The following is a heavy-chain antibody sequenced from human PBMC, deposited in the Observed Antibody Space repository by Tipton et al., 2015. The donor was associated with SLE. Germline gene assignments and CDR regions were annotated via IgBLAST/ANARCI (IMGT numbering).Heavy chain of an antibody. Sequence: TLSLTCAVYGGSFSGYYWSWIRQSPGKGLEWIGEINHSGSTNYNPSLKSRVTISVDTSKNQFSLKLSSVTAADTAVYYCAVTYYDFWSGYPFDYWGQGTLVTVSS. CDR1: GGSFSGYY. CDR3: AVTYYDFWSGYPFDY. CDR2: INHSGST. D-gene: IGHD3-3*01. J-gene: IGHJ4*02. V-gene: IGHV4-34*01.